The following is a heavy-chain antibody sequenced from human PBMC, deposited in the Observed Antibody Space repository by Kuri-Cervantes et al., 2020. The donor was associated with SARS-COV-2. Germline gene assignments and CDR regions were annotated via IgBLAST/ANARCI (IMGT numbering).Heavy chain of an antibody. V-gene: IGHV3-23*01. CDR2: ISGSGVGT. J-gene: IGHJ4*02. CDR3: AKVGLSFDY. CDR1: GFTFSSFA. D-gene: IGHD2/OR15-2a*01. Sequence: GESLKISCAASGFTFSSFAMSWVRQAPGKGLEWVSSISGSGVGTYHADSVKGRFTISRDNSKNTLYLQMNSLRAEDSALYYCAKVGLSFDYWGQGTLVTVSS.